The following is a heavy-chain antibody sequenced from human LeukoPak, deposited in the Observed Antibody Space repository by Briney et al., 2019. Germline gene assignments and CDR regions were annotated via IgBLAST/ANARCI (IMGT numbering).Heavy chain of an antibody. D-gene: IGHD6-6*01. CDR3: AREAYSSSSGDY. J-gene: IGHJ4*02. V-gene: IGHV4-34*01. Sequence: SETLSLTCIVSGGSLRDTYWSWIRQSPGKGLEWIAEIKHGGSTNYNPSLKSRVTISADTSKNQFSLKLSSVTAADTAVYYCAREAYSSSSGDYWGQGTLVTVTS. CDR2: IKHGGST. CDR1: GGSLRDTY.